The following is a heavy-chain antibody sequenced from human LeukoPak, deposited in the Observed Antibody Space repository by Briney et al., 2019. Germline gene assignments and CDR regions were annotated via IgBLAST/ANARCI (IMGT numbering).Heavy chain of an antibody. CDR2: IYYSGST. CDR1: GGSISSSSYY. D-gene: IGHD3-16*02. J-gene: IGHJ4*02. CDR3: ARQREGDYVWGSYRSRFDY. V-gene: IGHV4-39*01. Sequence: SETVSLTCTVSGGSISSSSYYWGWIRQPPGKGLEWIGSIYYSGSTYYNPSLKSRVTISVDTSKNQFSLKLSSVTAADTAVYYCARQREGDYVWGSYRSRFDYWGQGTLVTVSS.